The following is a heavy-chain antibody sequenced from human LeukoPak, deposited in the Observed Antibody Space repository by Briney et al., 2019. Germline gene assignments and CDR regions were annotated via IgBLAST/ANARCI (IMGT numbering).Heavy chain of an antibody. Sequence: GGSLGLSCVASGLTFTYSDFNWIRQAPGKGLEWLSTITRSSSNLYYADSVKGRFTTSRDDAKDSVYLQMENLRVEDTAIYYCARNFDSWGQGTLVTVSS. J-gene: IGHJ4*02. CDR3: ARNFDS. CDR2: ITRSSSNL. V-gene: IGHV3-69-1*02. CDR1: GLTFTYSD.